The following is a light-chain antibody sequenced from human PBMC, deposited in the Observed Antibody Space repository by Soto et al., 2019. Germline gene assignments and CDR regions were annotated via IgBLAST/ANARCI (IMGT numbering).Light chain of an antibody. CDR3: SSYAGSNNFVV. Sequence: QSALTQPPSASGSPGQSVTISCTGTSSDVGGHNYVSWYQQYPGKAPKFMIYEVNKRPSGVPDRFSGSKSGNTASLTVSGLQAEEEAYYYCSSYAGSNNFVVFGGGTKLTVL. V-gene: IGLV2-8*01. CDR2: EVN. J-gene: IGLJ2*01. CDR1: SSDVGGHNY.